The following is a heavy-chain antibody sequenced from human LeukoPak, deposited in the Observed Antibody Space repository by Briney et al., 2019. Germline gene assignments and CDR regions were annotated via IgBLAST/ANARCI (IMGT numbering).Heavy chain of an antibody. CDR2: FDPENGET. CDR1: GYTFTSNY. J-gene: IGHJ3*02. V-gene: IGHV1-24*01. CDR3: ATESYSGSYLYAFDI. Sequence: ASVKVSCKASGYTFTSNYMHWVRQAPGKGLEWMGGFDPENGETIYAQKFQGRVTMTEDTSTDTAYMELSSLRSEDTAVYYCATESYSGSYLYAFDIWGQGTMVTVSS. D-gene: IGHD1-26*01.